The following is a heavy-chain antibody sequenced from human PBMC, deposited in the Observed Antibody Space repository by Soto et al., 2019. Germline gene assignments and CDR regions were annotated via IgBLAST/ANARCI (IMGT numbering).Heavy chain of an antibody. Sequence: SETLSLTCAVVGDSLRGQSWNWIRQSPGKGLEWIGELDQSGGTNYNPSLKSRAIISDDTSKNQFSLTLTSVTAADTAVYHCAREDSYGWSGESLDVWGQGTTVTVSS. V-gene: IGHV4-34*01. CDR1: GDSLRGQS. J-gene: IGHJ6*02. D-gene: IGHD6-19*01. CDR2: LDQSGGT. CDR3: AREDSYGWSGESLDV.